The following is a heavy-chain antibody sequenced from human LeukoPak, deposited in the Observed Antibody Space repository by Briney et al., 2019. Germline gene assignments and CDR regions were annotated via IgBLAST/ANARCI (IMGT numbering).Heavy chain of an antibody. CDR1: GFTFSGSA. CDR2: IRSKANSYAT. J-gene: IGHJ4*02. CDR3: TRQGGYCSSTSCYHFDY. V-gene: IGHV3-73*01. Sequence: GGPLRLSCAASGFTFSGSAMHWVRQASGKGLEWVGRIRSKANSYATAYAASVKGRFTISRDDSKNTAYLQMSSLKTEDTAVYYCTRQGGYCSSTSCYHFDYWGQGTLVTVSS. D-gene: IGHD2-2*01.